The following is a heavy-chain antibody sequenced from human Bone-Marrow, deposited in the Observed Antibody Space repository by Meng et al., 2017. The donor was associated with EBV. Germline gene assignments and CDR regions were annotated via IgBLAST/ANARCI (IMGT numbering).Heavy chain of an antibody. Sequence: QGQLVQVGAEVKKPGASVKVSCKTSGGTFRSDAISWVRQAPGQGLVWMGGLIPMTGVAHYAQKFQDRVSIIADESTSTHYLELSSLRSEDTAIYFCASESGRGFTPDYWGQGTLVTVSS. CDR3: ASESGRGFTPDY. CDR2: LIPMTGVA. V-gene: IGHV1-69*01. D-gene: IGHD3-10*01. J-gene: IGHJ4*02. CDR1: GGTFRSDA.